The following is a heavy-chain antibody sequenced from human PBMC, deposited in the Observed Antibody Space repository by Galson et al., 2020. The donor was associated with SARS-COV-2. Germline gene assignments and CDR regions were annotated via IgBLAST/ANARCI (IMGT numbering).Heavy chain of an antibody. D-gene: IGHD6-13*01. V-gene: IGHV1-18*01. J-gene: IGHJ6*02. CDR2: ISAYNGNT. CDR1: GYTFTSYG. CDR3: ARASSLLGYYYYYGMGV. Sequence: ASVKVSCKASGYTFTSYGISWVRQAPGQGLEWMGWISAYNGNTNYAQKLQGRVTMTTDTSISTAYMELSSLRSEDTAVYYCARASSLLGYYYYYGMGVWGQGTTVTVSS.